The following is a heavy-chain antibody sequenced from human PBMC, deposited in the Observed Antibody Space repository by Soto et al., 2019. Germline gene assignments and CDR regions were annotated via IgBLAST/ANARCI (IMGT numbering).Heavy chain of an antibody. V-gene: IGHV3-23*01. CDR1: GFTFSSYA. J-gene: IGHJ3*02. CDR2: ISGSGGST. Sequence: GGSLRLSCAASGFTFSSYAMSWVRQAPGKGLEWVSAISGSGGSTYHADSVKGRFTISRDNSKNTLYLQMNSLRAEDTAVYYCAKVFGGSSSWYSAFDIWGQGTMVTVSS. CDR3: AKVFGGSSSWYSAFDI. D-gene: IGHD6-13*01.